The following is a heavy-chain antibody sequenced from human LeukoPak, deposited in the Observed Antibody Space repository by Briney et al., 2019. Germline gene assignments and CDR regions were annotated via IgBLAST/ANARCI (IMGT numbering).Heavy chain of an antibody. Sequence: ASVKVSCKASGYTFTGYYMHWVRQAPGQGLEWMGRINPNSGGTNYAQKFQGRVTMTRDTSISTAYMELSRLRSDDTAVYYCARKRILTEKYYFDYWGQGTLVTVSS. CDR1: GYTFTGYY. D-gene: IGHD3-9*01. J-gene: IGHJ4*02. CDR2: INPNSGGT. V-gene: IGHV1-2*06. CDR3: ARKRILTEKYYFDY.